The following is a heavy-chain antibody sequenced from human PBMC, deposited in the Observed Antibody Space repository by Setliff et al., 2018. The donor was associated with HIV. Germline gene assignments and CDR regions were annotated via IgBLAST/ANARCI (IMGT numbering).Heavy chain of an antibody. Sequence: SETLSLTCAVYGGSFSGYSWTWIRQSPGKSLEWIGEMNHSEHYYNPTLKSRVTISMDTSKNQFSLELSSVTAAVTAIYYCARTITTFGVIGRGGRMDVWGKGTTVTVSA. CDR1: GGSFSGYS. CDR3: ARTITTFGVIGRGGRMDV. J-gene: IGHJ6*04. CDR2: MNHSEH. D-gene: IGHD3-3*01. V-gene: IGHV4-34*01.